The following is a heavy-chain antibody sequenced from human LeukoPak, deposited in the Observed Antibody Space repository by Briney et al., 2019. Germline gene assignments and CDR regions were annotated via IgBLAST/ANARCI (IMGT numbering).Heavy chain of an antibody. V-gene: IGHV4-59*08. CDR1: GGSISSYY. CDR3: ARGQDYDFWSGYSPDY. D-gene: IGHD3-3*01. CDR2: IYYSGST. Sequence: SSETLSLTCTVSGGSISSYYWSWIRQPPGKGLEWIGYIYYSGSTYYNPSLKSRVTISVDTSKNQFSLKLSSVTAADTAVYYCARGQDYDFWSGYSPDYWGQGTLVTVSS. J-gene: IGHJ4*02.